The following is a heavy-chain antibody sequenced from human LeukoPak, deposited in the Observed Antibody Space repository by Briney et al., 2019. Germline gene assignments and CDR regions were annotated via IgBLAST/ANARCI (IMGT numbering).Heavy chain of an antibody. CDR3: TREGPPDAFDI. CDR1: GFTFSTYW. J-gene: IGHJ3*02. CDR2: VSSDGSRT. Sequence: GGSLRLSCASSGFTFSTYWMHWVRQAPGKGLVWVSRVSSDGSRTGYADSVKGRFITSRDNARSTLYLQMSSLRVEDTAVYYCTREGPPDAFDIWGQGTMVTVSS. V-gene: IGHV3-74*01.